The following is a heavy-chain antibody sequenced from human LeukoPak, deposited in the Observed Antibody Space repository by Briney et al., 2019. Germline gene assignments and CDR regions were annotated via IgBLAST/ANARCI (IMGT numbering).Heavy chain of an antibody. Sequence: GGSLRLSCAASGFTFDDYAMHWVRQAPGKGLEWVSGISWNSGSIGYADSVKGRFTISRDNAKNSLYLQMNSLRAEDTALYYCVKRGGSYYDYGAFDIWGQGTMVTVSS. J-gene: IGHJ3*02. CDR1: GFTFDDYA. CDR2: ISWNSGSI. V-gene: IGHV3-9*01. D-gene: IGHD1-26*01. CDR3: VKRGGSYYDYGAFDI.